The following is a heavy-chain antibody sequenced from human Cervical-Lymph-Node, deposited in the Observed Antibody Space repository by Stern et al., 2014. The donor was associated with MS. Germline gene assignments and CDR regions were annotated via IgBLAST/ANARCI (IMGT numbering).Heavy chain of an antibody. CDR2: FNYNGGST. J-gene: IGHJ6*02. CDR1: GFIFDDYG. CDR3: ARAFCTGGVCYSFPFYGMDV. Sequence: AQLVDSGGGVVRPGGSLRLSFAASGFIFDDYGMSWVRQVPGTGPEFVSAFNYNGGSTDYAASVKGRFTISRDNAKKSLYLRMNSLRVEDTAVYHCARAFCTGGVCYSFPFYGMDVWGQGTTVTVSS. V-gene: IGHV3-20*02. D-gene: IGHD2-8*02.